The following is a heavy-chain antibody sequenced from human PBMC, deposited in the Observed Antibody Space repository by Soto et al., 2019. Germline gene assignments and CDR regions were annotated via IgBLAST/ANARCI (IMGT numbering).Heavy chain of an antibody. D-gene: IGHD2-8*01. CDR1: GGSFSGYY. CDR3: ARGNGRNFDY. CDR2: INHSGST. V-gene: IGHV4-34*01. Sequence: SETLSLTCAVYGGSFSGYYWSWIRQPPGKGLEWIGEINHSGSTNYNPSLKSRVTISVDTSKNQFSLKLSSVTAADTAIYYCARGNGRNFDYWGQGTLVTVS. J-gene: IGHJ4*02.